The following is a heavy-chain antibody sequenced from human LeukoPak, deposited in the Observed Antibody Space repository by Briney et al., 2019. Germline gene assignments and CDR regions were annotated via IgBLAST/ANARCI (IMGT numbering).Heavy chain of an antibody. D-gene: IGHD1-26*01. CDR2: ISSSGSYI. CDR1: GFTFSTYT. J-gene: IGHJ5*02. Sequence: GGSLRLSCAASGFTFSTYTMNWVRQAPGKGLEWVSSISSSGSYIDYADSVKGRFTISRDNAKNSLYLQMNSLRAEDMAVYYCASSGSYTGRWFDPWGQGTLVTVSS. CDR3: ASSGSYTGRWFDP. V-gene: IGHV3-21*01.